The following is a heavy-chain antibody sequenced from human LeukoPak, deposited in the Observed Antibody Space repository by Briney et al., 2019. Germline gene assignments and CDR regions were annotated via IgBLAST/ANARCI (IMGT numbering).Heavy chain of an antibody. V-gene: IGHV3-21*01. D-gene: IGHD3-10*01. CDR2: ISSSSSYI. CDR3: ARVRGSGSYPYYFDY. J-gene: IGHJ4*02. Sequence: GGSLRLSCAASGFTFSSDSMYWVCHAPRTGLEWVSSISSSSSYIYYADSVKGRFTTSRDNAKNSLYLQMNSLRAEDTAVYYCARVRGSGSYPYYFDYWGQGTLVTVSS. CDR1: GFTFSSDS.